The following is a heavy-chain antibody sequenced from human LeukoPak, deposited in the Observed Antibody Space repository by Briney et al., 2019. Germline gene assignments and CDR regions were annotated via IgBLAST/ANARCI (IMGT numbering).Heavy chain of an antibody. CDR3: AASMLRGGMYV. V-gene: IGHV1-18*01. CDR2: ISAYNGNT. D-gene: IGHD3-10*01. Sequence: ASVKVSCKASGYTFNSYGINWVRQAPGQGLEWMGWISAYNGNTNYAQKLQGRVTMTTDTFTSTAYMELRSLRSDDTAVYYCAASMLRGGMYVWGQGNTVTVSS. J-gene: IGHJ6*02. CDR1: GYTFNSYG.